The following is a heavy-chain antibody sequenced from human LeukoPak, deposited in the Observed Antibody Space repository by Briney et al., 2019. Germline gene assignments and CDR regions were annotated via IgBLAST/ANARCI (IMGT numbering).Heavy chain of an antibody. V-gene: IGHV4-61*02. CDR2: IYTSGST. Sequence: SETLSLTCTVSGGSISSGSYYWSWIRQPAGKGLEWIGRIYTSGSTNYNPSLKSRVTISVDTSKNQFSLKLSSVTAADTAVYYCARGDIPYYYYGMDVWGKGTTVTVSS. D-gene: IGHD2-15*01. CDR3: ARGDIPYYYYGMDV. CDR1: GGSISSGSYY. J-gene: IGHJ6*04.